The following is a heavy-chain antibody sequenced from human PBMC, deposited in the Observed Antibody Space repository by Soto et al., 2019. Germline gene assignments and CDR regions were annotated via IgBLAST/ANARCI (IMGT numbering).Heavy chain of an antibody. Sequence: ETLSLTCAVYGGSFSGYYWSWIRQPPGKGLEWIGEINHGGSTNYNPSLKSRVTISVDTSKNQFSLKLSSVTAADTAVYYCASGYVDTAMSYWGQGTLVTVSS. V-gene: IGHV4-34*01. J-gene: IGHJ4*02. CDR1: GGSFSGYY. CDR3: ASGYVDTAMSY. D-gene: IGHD5-18*01. CDR2: INHGGST.